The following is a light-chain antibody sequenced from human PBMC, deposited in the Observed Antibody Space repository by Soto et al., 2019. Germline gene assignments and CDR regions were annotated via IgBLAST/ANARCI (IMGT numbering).Light chain of an antibody. CDR1: SSDVGSYHL. V-gene: IGLV2-14*02. CDR2: EVS. CDR3: TSYTISRTVV. J-gene: IGLJ2*01. Sequence: QSALTQPASVSGSPGQSITISCTGTSSDVGSYHLVSWYQHHPGKAPKLIIYEVSNRPSGVSNRFSGSKSGNTASLTISGLQAEDEAEYYCTSYTISRTVVFGGGTKVTVL.